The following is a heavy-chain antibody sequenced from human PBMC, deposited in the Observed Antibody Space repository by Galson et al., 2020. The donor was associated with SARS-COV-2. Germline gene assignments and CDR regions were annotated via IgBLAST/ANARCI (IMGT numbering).Heavy chain of an antibody. CDR2: IYHGGTT. D-gene: IGHD6-19*01. J-gene: IGHJ3*02. V-gene: IGHV4-4*02. CDR1: GGSIISGNW. CDR3: ARDTGFSSGWYSIDAFDI. Sequence: ASETLSLTCAVSGGSIISGNWWTWVRQAPGKGLEWIGEIYHGGTTNYNPSLKSRVTISVDKSKNHFSLRLSSVTAADTAIYYCARDTGFSSGWYSIDAFDIWGQGTVVTVSS.